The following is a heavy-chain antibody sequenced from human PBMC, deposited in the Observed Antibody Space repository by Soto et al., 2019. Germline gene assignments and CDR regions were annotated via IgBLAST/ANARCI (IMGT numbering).Heavy chain of an antibody. CDR2: IVVGSGNT. CDR1: GFTFTSSA. CDR3: AAPVLKDSGSDYFDY. Sequence: GASVKVSCKASGFTFTSSAVQWVRQARGQRLEWIGWIVVGSGNTNYAQKFQERVTITRDMSTGTAYMELSSLRSEDTAAYYCAAPVLKDSGSDYFDYWGQGTLVTVSS. J-gene: IGHJ4*02. D-gene: IGHD6-25*01. V-gene: IGHV1-58*01.